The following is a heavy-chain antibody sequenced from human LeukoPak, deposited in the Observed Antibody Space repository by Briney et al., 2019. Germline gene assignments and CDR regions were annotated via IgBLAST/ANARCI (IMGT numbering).Heavy chain of an antibody. Sequence: GGSLRLSCAASGFTFSSYSMNWVRQAPGKGLEWVANIKQDGSERFYADSVKGRFTISRDNAKNSLYLQMNSLRAEDTAVYYCARDRNTDFWSGYYTNYCDYWGQGTLVTVSS. CDR2: IKQDGSER. V-gene: IGHV3-7*01. CDR3: ARDRNTDFWSGYYTNYCDY. D-gene: IGHD3-3*01. J-gene: IGHJ4*02. CDR1: GFTFSSYS.